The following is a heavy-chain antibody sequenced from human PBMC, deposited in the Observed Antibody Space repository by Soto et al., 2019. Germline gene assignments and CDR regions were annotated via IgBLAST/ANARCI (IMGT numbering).Heavy chain of an antibody. CDR2: ISYDGSNK. CDR3: ARPLGRYEYNWRYFDL. V-gene: IGHV3-30-3*01. CDR1: GFTSSRYA. D-gene: IGHD1-1*01. Sequence: QVQLVESGGGVVQPGRSLRLSCAASGFTSSRYAMHWVRQAPGKGLEWVAVISYDGSNKYYGDSVKGLFTISRDNCKITLYLTMDSLRAEGTEVYYCARPLGRYEYNWRYFDLWGPGTLVTDSS. J-gene: IGHJ2*01.